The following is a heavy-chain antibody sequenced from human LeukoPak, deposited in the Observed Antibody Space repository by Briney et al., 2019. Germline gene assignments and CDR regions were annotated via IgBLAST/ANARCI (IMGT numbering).Heavy chain of an antibody. Sequence: PGGSLRLSCAASGFTFSSYSMNWVRQAPGKGLEWVSSISSSSSYIYYADSVKGRFTISRDNAKNSLYLQMNSLRAEDTAVYYCARAESGWKTYYFDYWGQGTLVTVSS. V-gene: IGHV3-21*01. CDR2: ISSSSSYI. J-gene: IGHJ4*02. D-gene: IGHD6-19*01. CDR1: GFTFSSYS. CDR3: ARAESGWKTYYFDY.